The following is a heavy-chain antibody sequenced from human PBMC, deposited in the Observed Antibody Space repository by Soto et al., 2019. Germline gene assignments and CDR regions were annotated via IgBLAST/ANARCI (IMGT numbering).Heavy chain of an antibody. CDR2: INPNSGGT. Sequence: QVQLVQSGAEVKKPGASVKVSCKASGYTFTGYYIHWVRQAPGQGLEWVGWINPNSGGTNYAQKFQGRVTMTRDTSISTAYMELSRLRSDDTDVYYCARVLGYYYDTSGYLMGYWGQGTLVTVSS. D-gene: IGHD3-22*01. J-gene: IGHJ4*02. CDR1: GYTFTGYY. V-gene: IGHV1-2*02. CDR3: ARVLGYYYDTSGYLMGY.